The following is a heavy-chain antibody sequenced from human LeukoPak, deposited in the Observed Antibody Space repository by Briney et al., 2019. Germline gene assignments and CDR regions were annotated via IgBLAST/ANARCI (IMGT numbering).Heavy chain of an antibody. Sequence: PSETLSLTCTASGASISHYYWSWIRQTPAKGLEWMGHIHTSGGSTYYPSLKSRLTMSIDTSRNQLSLKLTSVTAADTAVYFCARLGSYHDFWGQGALVTVSS. CDR2: IHTSGGS. V-gene: IGHV4-4*09. CDR3: ARLGSYHDF. D-gene: IGHD1-26*01. CDR1: GASISHYY. J-gene: IGHJ4*02.